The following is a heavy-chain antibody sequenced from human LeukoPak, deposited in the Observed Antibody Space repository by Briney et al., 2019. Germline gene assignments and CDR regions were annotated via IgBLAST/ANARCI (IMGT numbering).Heavy chain of an antibody. D-gene: IGHD2-2*01. CDR3: ARGWPAAIRNNWFDP. CDR2: INHSGST. V-gene: IGHV4-34*01. Sequence: SETLSLTCAVYGGSFNGYYWSWIRQPPGKGLEWIGEINHSGSTNYNPSLKSRVTISVDTSKNQFSLKLSSVTAADTAVYYCARGWPAAIRNNWFDPWGQGTLVTVSS. CDR1: GGSFNGYY. J-gene: IGHJ5*02.